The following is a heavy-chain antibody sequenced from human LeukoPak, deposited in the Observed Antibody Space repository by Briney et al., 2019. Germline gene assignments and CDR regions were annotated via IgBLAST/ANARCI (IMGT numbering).Heavy chain of an antibody. CDR2: IYYSGST. V-gene: IGHV4-59*08. J-gene: IGHJ4*02. CDR1: GGSISSLY. D-gene: IGHD3-22*01. CDR3: AVESYENSNYSPEVPGT. Sequence: PSETLSLTCTVSGGSISSLYYSWIRQPPGKGLEWIGYIYYSGSTNYNPSLKSRVTISVDTSKNQFSLKLSSVTVADTAVYYCAVESYENSNYSPEVPGTWGQGTLVTVSS.